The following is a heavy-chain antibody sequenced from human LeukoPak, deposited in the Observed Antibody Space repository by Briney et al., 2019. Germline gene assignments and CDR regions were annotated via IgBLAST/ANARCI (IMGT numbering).Heavy chain of an antibody. D-gene: IGHD6-13*01. CDR1: GYTFTSYG. CDR3: ARHRIGAAVGAFDY. Sequence: ASVKVSCKASGYTFTSYGISWVRQAPGQGLEWMGRIIPILGIANYAQKFQGRVTITADKSTSTAYMELSSLRSEDTAVYYCARHRIGAAVGAFDYWGQGTLVTVSS. J-gene: IGHJ4*02. CDR2: IIPILGIA. V-gene: IGHV1-69*04.